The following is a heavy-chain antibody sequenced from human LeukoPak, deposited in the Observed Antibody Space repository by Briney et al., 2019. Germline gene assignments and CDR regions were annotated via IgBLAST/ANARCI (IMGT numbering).Heavy chain of an antibody. V-gene: IGHV3-30*14. CDR1: GFTFSDYS. J-gene: IGHJ6*03. Sequence: GGSLRLSCAASGFTFSDYSMHWIRQAPGKGLEWVAVSLYDGTMAYYAESVKGRFTISRDNSKNTLYLQMNSLRAEDTAVYYCARHGSITMVRGKRRYYYVDVWGKGTTVTISS. D-gene: IGHD3-10*01. CDR3: ARHGSITMVRGKRRYYYVDV. CDR2: SLYDGTMA.